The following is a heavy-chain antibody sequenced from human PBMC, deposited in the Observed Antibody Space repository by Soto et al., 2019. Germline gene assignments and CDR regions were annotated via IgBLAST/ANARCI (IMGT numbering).Heavy chain of an antibody. D-gene: IGHD5-12*01. CDR1: GFTFSTYW. Sequence: EVQLVESGGGLVQPGGSLTLSCAASGFTFSTYWMFWVRRAPGKGLEWVATIKQDGSEKIYVDSVKGRFAISRDNAKNSLHLQMNSLRAEDTAVYFCAGAPGWLIENWGQGTLITVSS. CDR3: AGAPGWLIEN. J-gene: IGHJ4*02. V-gene: IGHV3-7*04. CDR2: IKQDGSEK.